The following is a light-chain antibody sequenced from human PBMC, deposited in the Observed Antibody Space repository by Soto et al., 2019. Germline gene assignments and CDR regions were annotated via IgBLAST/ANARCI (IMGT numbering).Light chain of an antibody. J-gene: IGLJ1*01. Sequence: QSALTQPASVSGSPGQSVTISCTGASSDVGAYEHVSWYQQHPGRAPKLILYDINNRPSGVSNHFSGSKSGNTASLVISGLQANDEADYYCSSYSTTNILVFGSGTKVTVL. CDR1: SSDVGAYEH. V-gene: IGLV2-14*03. CDR3: SSYSTTNILV. CDR2: DIN.